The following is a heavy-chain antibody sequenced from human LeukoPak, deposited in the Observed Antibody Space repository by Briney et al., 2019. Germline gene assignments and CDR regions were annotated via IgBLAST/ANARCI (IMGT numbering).Heavy chain of an antibody. CDR2: FYYSRSP. D-gene: IGHD2-21*01. CDR1: GGSISSGGYS. V-gene: IGHV4-31*03. Sequence: SQTLSLTCTVSGGSISSGGYSWSWIRQHPGKGLEWTEYFYYSRSPYSDPSLKSRVTISVDTSKNQFSLKLSSVTAADTAVYYCAGDIQRRSNWFDPWGQGTLVTVSS. J-gene: IGHJ5*02. CDR3: AGDIQRRSNWFDP.